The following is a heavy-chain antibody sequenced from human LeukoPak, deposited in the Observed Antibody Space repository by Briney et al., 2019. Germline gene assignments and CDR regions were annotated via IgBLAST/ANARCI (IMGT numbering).Heavy chain of an antibody. D-gene: IGHD1-1*01. CDR2: ISYDGSNK. V-gene: IGHV3-30-3*01. CDR1: GFTFSSYA. J-gene: IGHJ4*02. CDR3: AKATGTFYYFDY. Sequence: GGSLRLSCAASGFTFSSYAMHWVRLDPGKGLEWVTVISYDGSNKYYADSVKGRFTISRDNSKNTLYLQMNSLRAEDTAVYYCAKATGTFYYFDYWGQGTLVTVSS.